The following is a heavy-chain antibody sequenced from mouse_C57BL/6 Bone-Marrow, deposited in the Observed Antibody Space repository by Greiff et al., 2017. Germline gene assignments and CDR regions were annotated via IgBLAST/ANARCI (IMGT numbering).Heavy chain of an antibody. CDR3: ARGDYPGRFAY. Sequence: EVHLVESGGDLVKPGGSLKLSCAASGFTFSSYGMSWVRQTPDKRLEWVATISSGGSYTYYPDSVKGRFTISRDNAKNTLYLQMSSLKSEDTAMYYCARGDYPGRFAYWGQGTLVTVSA. V-gene: IGHV5-6*01. CDR2: ISSGGSYT. CDR1: GFTFSSYG. J-gene: IGHJ3*01. D-gene: IGHD2-4*01.